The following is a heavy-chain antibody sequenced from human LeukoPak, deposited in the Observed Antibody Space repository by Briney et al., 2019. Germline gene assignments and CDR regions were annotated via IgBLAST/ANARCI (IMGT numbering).Heavy chain of an antibody. CDR3: AKTTLRWELLQGYYFDY. Sequence: PGGSLRLSCAASGFTFSSYAMSWVRQAPGKGLEWLSAISGSGGSTYYADSVKGRFTISRDNSKNTLYLQMNSLRAEDTAVYYCAKTTLRWELLQGYYFDYWGQGTLVTVSS. CDR1: GFTFSSYA. J-gene: IGHJ4*02. CDR2: ISGSGGST. D-gene: IGHD1-26*01. V-gene: IGHV3-23*01.